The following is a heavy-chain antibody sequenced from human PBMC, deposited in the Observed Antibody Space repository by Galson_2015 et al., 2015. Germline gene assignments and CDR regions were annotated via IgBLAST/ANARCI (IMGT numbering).Heavy chain of an antibody. CDR3: ARVRGADPLGFDY. J-gene: IGHJ4*02. Sequence: QSGAEVTKPGESLQISCKGSGSSFTDYWIGWVRQMPGKGLEWMGIIDPGDSDARYSPSFHGQVTISADKSISTVYVQWSSLKASDTAMYYCARVRGADPLGFDYWGQGTLVTVSS. CDR1: GSSFTDYW. V-gene: IGHV5-51*01. D-gene: IGHD3-16*01. CDR2: IDPGDSDA.